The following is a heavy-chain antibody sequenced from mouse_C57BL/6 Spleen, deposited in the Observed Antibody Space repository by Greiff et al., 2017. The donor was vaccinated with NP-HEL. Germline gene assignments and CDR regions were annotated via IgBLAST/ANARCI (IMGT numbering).Heavy chain of an antibody. CDR2: IYPRSGNT. CDR1: GYTFTSYG. CDR3: ARYSYYGSSPYYFDY. Sequence: VKLQESGAELARPGASVKLSCKASGYTFTSYGISWVKQRTGQGLEWIGEIYPRSGNTYYNEKFKGKATLTADKSSSTAYMELRSLTSEDSAVYFCARYSYYGSSPYYFDYWGQGTTLTVSS. D-gene: IGHD1-1*01. J-gene: IGHJ2*01. V-gene: IGHV1-81*01.